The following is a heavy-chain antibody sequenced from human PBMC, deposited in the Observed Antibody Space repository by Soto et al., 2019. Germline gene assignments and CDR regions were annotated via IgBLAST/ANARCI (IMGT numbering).Heavy chain of an antibody. CDR1: GFTVSSKY. J-gene: IGHJ6*03. V-gene: IGHV3-23*01. CDR3: AKGSTVSVTYMDV. D-gene: IGHD4-17*01. CDR2: MSGSGGST. Sequence: GGSLRLSCAASGFTVSSKYMTWVRQAPGKGLEWVSAMSGSGGSTYYADSVKGRFTISRDESKNTLYLQMNSLRAEDTAVYHCAKGSTVSVTYMDVWGKGTTVTVSS.